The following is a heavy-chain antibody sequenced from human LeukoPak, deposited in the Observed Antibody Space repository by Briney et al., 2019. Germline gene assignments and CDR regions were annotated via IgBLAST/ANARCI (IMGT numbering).Heavy chain of an antibody. Sequence: ASVKVSCKASGYTFTGYYMHWVRQAPGQGLEWTGWINPNSGGTNYAQKFQGRVTMTRDTSISTAYMELSRLRSDDTAVYYCARRGYPANYYYMDVWGKGTTVTISS. CDR3: ARRGYPANYYYMDV. CDR2: INPNSGGT. V-gene: IGHV1-2*02. D-gene: IGHD5-12*01. CDR1: GYTFTGYY. J-gene: IGHJ6*03.